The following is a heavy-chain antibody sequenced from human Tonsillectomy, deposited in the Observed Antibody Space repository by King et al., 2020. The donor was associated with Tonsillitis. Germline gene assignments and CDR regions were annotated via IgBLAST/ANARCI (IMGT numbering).Heavy chain of an antibody. CDR1: GGSITNYY. CDR2: IYYSGST. V-gene: IGHV4-59*01. CDR3: VIIVPSGWSDY. Sequence: VQLQESGPGLVKPSETLSLTCTVSGGSITNYYWTWIRQPPGKGLEWIGYIYYSGSTQYNPTLKSRVTILVDTSKNQFSLKLNSVTAADTAVYYCVIIVPSGWSDYWGQGTLVSVSS. D-gene: IGHD6-19*01. J-gene: IGHJ4*02.